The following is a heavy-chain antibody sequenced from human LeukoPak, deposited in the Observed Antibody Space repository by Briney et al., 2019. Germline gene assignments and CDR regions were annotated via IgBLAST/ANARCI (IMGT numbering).Heavy chain of an antibody. D-gene: IGHD2-15*01. J-gene: IGHJ6*03. V-gene: IGHV3-33*06. Sequence: GGSLRLSCAASGFTFSSYGMHWVRQAPGKGLEWVAVICYDGSNKYYADSVKGRFTIFRANSKNTLYLQMNSLRAEDTAVYYCAKDSTLGYCSGGSCYGLYYYYYMDVWGKGTTVTVSS. CDR1: GFTFSSYG. CDR3: AKDSTLGYCSGGSCYGLYYYYYMDV. CDR2: ICYDGSNK.